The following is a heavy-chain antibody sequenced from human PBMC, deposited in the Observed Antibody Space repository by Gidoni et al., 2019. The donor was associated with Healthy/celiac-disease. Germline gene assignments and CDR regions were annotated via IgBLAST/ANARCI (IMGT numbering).Heavy chain of an antibody. CDR2: INAGNGNT. D-gene: IGHD3-3*01. Sequence: QVQLVQSGAEVKKPGASVTVSCKASGYPFTSYAMHWVRQAPGQRLEWMGWINAGNGNTKYSQKFQGRVTITRETSASTAYMELSSLRSEDTAVYYCARGEWPGGYFDYWGQGTLVTVSS. J-gene: IGHJ4*02. V-gene: IGHV1-3*01. CDR3: ARGEWPGGYFDY. CDR1: GYPFTSYA.